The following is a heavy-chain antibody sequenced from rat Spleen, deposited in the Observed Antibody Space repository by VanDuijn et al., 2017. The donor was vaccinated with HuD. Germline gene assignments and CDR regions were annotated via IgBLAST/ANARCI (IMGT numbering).Heavy chain of an antibody. CDR3: ARIIGAGPFDY. V-gene: IGHV5-31*01. CDR1: GFTFNNYW. D-gene: IGHD1-5*01. J-gene: IGHJ2*01. Sequence: EVQLVESGGGLVQPGRSLKLSCVASGFTFNNYWMSWIRQAPKKGLEWVAYISYDGGSTYYRDSVKGRFTISRDNAKSTLYLQMNSLRSQDTATYYCARIIGAGPFDYWGQGVMVTVSS. CDR2: ISYDGGST.